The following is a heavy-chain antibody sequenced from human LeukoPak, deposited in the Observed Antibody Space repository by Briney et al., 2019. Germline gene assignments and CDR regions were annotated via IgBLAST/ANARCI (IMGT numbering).Heavy chain of an antibody. V-gene: IGHV3-7*03. D-gene: IGHD6-13*01. Sequence: GGSLRLSCAASGFTVSSSYMSWVRQAPGKGLEWVANIKQDGSEKYYVDSVKGRFTISRDNAKNSLYLQMNSLRAEDTAVYYCAREGIAAAGTYYYYGMDVWGQGTTVTVSS. CDR2: IKQDGSEK. J-gene: IGHJ6*02. CDR3: AREGIAAAGTYYYYGMDV. CDR1: GFTVSSSY.